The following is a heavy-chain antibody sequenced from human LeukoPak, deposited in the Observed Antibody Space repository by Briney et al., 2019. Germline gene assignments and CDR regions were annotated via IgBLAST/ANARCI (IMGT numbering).Heavy chain of an antibody. D-gene: IGHD3-9*01. J-gene: IGHJ5*02. CDR2: IYHSGST. CDR1: GGSFSGYY. CDR3: ARHFFDWFRMKWFDP. V-gene: IGHV4-34*01. Sequence: SETLSLTCAVYGGSFSGYYWGWIRQPPGKGLEWIRSIYHSGSTYYNPSLKSRVTISVDTSKNQFSLKLSSVTAADTAVYYCARHFFDWFRMKWFDPWGQGTLVTVSS.